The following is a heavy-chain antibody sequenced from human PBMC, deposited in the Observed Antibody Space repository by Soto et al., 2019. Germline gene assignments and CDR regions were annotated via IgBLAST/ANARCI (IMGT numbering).Heavy chain of an antibody. CDR2: ISYDGSNK. D-gene: IGHD5-12*01. Sequence: GGSLRLSCAASGFTFSSYGMHWVRQAPGKGLEWVAVISYDGSNKYYADSVKGRFTISRDNSKNTLYLQMNSLRAEDTAVYYCAKDAYSGYDLIGYFDYWGQGTLVTVSS. CDR1: GFTFSSYG. CDR3: AKDAYSGYDLIGYFDY. V-gene: IGHV3-30*18. J-gene: IGHJ4*02.